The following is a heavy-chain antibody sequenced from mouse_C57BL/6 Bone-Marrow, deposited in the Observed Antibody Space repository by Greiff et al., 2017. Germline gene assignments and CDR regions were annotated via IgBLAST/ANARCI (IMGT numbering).Heavy chain of an antibody. J-gene: IGHJ4*01. CDR3: SRGYYDAMDY. Sequence: EVQLQQSGPELVKPGASVKISCKASGYTFTDYYMNWVKQSHGKSLEWIGDINPNNGGTSYNQKFTGKATLTVDKSSSTAYMELRSLTSEDSAVYYCSRGYYDAMDYWGQGTSVTVSS. CDR2: INPNNGGT. D-gene: IGHD2-2*01. CDR1: GYTFTDYY. V-gene: IGHV1-26*01.